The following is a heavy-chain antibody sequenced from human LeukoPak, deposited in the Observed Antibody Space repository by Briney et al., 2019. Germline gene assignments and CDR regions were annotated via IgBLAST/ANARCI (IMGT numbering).Heavy chain of an antibody. CDR2: IVVGSGNT. CDR3: ARGGSGSYFSWLDP. J-gene: IGHJ5*02. CDR1: GFTFTSSA. D-gene: IGHD3-10*01. V-gene: IGHV1-58*02. Sequence: SVKVSCKASGFTFTSSAMQWVRQARGQRLEWIGWIVVGSGNTNYAQKFQGRVTMTRGTSISTAYMELSRLRSDDTAVYYCARGGSGSYFSWLDPWGQGTLVTVSS.